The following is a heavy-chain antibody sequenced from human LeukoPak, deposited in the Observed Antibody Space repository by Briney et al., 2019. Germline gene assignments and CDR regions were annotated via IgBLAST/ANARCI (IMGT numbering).Heavy chain of an antibody. Sequence: PSETLSLTCTVSGYSISSGYFWGWIRQPPGKGLEWIGYIYHSGSTYYNPSLKSRVTISVDRSKNQFSLKLSSVTAADTAVYYCARGYCSSTSCHRGWFDPWGQGTLVTVSS. CDR3: ARGYCSSTSCHRGWFDP. CDR2: IYHSGST. J-gene: IGHJ5*02. D-gene: IGHD2-2*01. V-gene: IGHV4-38-2*02. CDR1: GYSISSGYF.